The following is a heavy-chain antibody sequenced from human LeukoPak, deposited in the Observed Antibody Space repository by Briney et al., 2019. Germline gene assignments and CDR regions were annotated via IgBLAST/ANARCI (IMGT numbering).Heavy chain of an antibody. CDR1: GASFTPYH. V-gene: IGHV4-4*09. CDR2: NYPGGTI. CDR3: ARHVAHSSKIDS. J-gene: IGHJ4*02. Sequence: PSETLSLTCAVSGASFTPYHWTWIRQPPGKGLEWIGDNYPGGTIRYNPSLESRVTISVDTSKNQFSLMLNSVTAADTAVYYCARHVAHSSKIDSWGLGTLVTVSS. D-gene: IGHD6-6*01.